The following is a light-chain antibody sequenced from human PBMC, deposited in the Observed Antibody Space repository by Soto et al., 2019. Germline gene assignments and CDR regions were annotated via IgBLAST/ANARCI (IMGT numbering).Light chain of an antibody. Sequence: DIVMTHSPATLSVSPGQRATLSCRASQSISNNLAWYQQKPGQAPRLLIYDASNRATGIPARFSGSGSGTDFTLTISSLEPEDFAVYYCQQRSNWHITFGQG. CDR3: QQRSNWHIT. J-gene: IGKJ5*01. CDR2: DAS. CDR1: QSISNN. V-gene: IGKV3D-11*02.